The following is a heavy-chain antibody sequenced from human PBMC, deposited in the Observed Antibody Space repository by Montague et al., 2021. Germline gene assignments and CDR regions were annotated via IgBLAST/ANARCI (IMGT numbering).Heavy chain of an antibody. CDR3: ARDSRNYDMLTGSYVFYSNRFGA. J-gene: IGHJ4*03. Sequence: TLSLTCTVSGSSITSAGYHLTWIRQPAGKGLEWLGCIDTNWITDYNPSLRSRVTILVDTSMNQFSLKLYSVAAADTATYFCARDSRNYDMLTGSYVFYSNRFGAWGHGTIVTVAS. V-gene: IGHV4-61*02. CDR2: IDTNWIT. CDR1: GSSITSAGYH. D-gene: IGHD3-9*01.